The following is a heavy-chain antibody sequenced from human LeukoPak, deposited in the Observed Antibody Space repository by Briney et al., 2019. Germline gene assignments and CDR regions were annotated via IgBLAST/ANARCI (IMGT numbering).Heavy chain of an antibody. D-gene: IGHD3-16*01. Sequence: PSETLSLTCTVSGGSISSYYWSWIRQPPGKGLEWIGYIYYSGSTNYNPSLKSRVTISVDMSKNQFSLKLTSVTAADTAVYYCARFTPQGYGWGGYNRFDPWGQGTLVTVSS. CDR2: IYYSGST. J-gene: IGHJ5*02. CDR3: ARFTPQGYGWGGYNRFDP. V-gene: IGHV4-59*01. CDR1: GGSISSYY.